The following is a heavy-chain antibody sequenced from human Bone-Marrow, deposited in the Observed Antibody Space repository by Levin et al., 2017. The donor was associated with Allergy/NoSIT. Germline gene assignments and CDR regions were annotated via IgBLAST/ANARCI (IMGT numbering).Heavy chain of an antibody. Sequence: SGGSLRLSCAASGFTFSDHYMEWFRQAPGKGLEWVGRSRNRVNGYTTEYAAAVKGRFTISRDESKNSLYMQMNSLKTEDTAVYYCAREAAYSGDDDAFDIWGQGTMVTVSS. CDR1: GFTFSDHY. V-gene: IGHV3-72*01. D-gene: IGHD5-12*01. CDR3: AREAAYSGDDDAFDI. CDR2: SRNRVNGYTT. J-gene: IGHJ3*02.